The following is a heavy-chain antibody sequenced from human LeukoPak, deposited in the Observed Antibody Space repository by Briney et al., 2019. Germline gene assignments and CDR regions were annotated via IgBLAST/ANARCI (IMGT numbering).Heavy chain of an antibody. D-gene: IGHD1-26*01. J-gene: IGHJ4*02. CDR2: IRSKAYGGTT. CDR1: GFTFGDYA. V-gene: IGHV3-49*04. Sequence: PGGSLRLSCTASGFTFGDYAMSWVRQAPGGGLEGVGFIRSKAYGGTTEYAASVKGRFTISRDDSKSIAYLQMNSLKTEDTAVYYCTRGGMGATPFDYWGQGTLVTVSS. CDR3: TRGGMGATPFDY.